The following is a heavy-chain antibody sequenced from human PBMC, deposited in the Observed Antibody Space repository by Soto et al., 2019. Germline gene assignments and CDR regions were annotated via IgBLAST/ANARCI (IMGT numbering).Heavy chain of an antibody. Sequence: GGSLRLSCAASGFTFSSYAMTWVRQPPGKGLECVSSISGSGTTYYADSVKGRFTISRDNSKNTLYLQMNSLRAEDTAVYYCAKYSLPTFLDSNFDYWGQGTLVTVSS. CDR1: GFTFSSYA. CDR3: AKYSLPTFLDSNFDY. D-gene: IGHD3-16*02. J-gene: IGHJ4*02. CDR2: ISGSGTT. V-gene: IGHV3-23*01.